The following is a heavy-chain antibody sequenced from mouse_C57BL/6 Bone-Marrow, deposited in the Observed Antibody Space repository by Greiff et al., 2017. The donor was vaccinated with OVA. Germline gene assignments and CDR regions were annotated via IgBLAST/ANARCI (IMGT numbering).Heavy chain of an antibody. V-gene: IGHV14-2*01. J-gene: IGHJ1*03. CDR3: ASTVVATRWYFDV. CDR1: GFNIKDYY. CDR2: IDPEDGET. Sequence: VQLQQSGAELVKPGASVKLSCTASGFNIKDYYMHWVKQRTEQGLEWIGRIDPEDGETKYAPKFPGKATITADTSSNTAYLQLSSLTSEDTAVYYCASTVVATRWYFDVWGTGTTVTVSS. D-gene: IGHD1-1*01.